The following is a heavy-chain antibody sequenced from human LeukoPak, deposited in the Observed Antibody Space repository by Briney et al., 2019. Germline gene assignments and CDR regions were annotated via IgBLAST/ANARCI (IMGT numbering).Heavy chain of an antibody. Sequence: SVKLSCKASGFTFTSSAVQWVRQARGQRLEWMGWIVVVSGNTNYAQKFQERVNITRDMSTSTAYMELSSLRSEDTAVYYCAAYGSGSYYKYYFDYWGQGNLGPVSS. V-gene: IGHV1-58*01. CDR2: IVVVSGNT. CDR3: AAYGSGSYYKYYFDY. J-gene: IGHJ4*01. CDR1: GFTFTSSA. D-gene: IGHD3-10*01.